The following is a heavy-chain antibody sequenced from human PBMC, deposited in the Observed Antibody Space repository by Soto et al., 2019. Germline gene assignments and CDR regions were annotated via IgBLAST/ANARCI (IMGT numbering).Heavy chain of an antibody. V-gene: IGHV4-34*01. Sequence: SETLSLTCAVYGGSFSGYYWSWIRQPPGKGLEWIGEINHSGSTNYNPSLKSRVTISVDTSKNQFSLKLSSVTAADTAVYYCAADTAMVPHPGYWGQGTTVTVSS. CDR2: INHSGST. CDR3: AADTAMVPHPGY. J-gene: IGHJ6*02. CDR1: GGSFSGYY. D-gene: IGHD5-18*01.